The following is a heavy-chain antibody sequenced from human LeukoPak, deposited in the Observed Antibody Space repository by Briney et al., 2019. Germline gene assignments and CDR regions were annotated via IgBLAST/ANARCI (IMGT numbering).Heavy chain of an antibody. CDR2: IIPILGIA. D-gene: IGHD6-13*01. Sequence: ASVKVSCKASGGTFSSYTISWVRQAPGQGLEWMGRIIPILGIANYAQKFQGRVTITADKSTSTAYMELSSLRSEDTAVYYCARDKRAAGTDALDIWGQGTMVTVSS. V-gene: IGHV1-69*04. CDR3: ARDKRAAGTDALDI. J-gene: IGHJ3*02. CDR1: GGTFSSYT.